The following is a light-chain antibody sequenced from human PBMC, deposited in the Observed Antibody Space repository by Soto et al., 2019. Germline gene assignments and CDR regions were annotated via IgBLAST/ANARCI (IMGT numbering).Light chain of an antibody. J-gene: IGLJ1*01. CDR2: EVS. V-gene: IGLV2-14*01. CDR1: SSDVGTYNY. Sequence: LTQPASVSGSPGQSITISCTGTSSDVGTYNYVSWYQQHPGKAPKLIIYEVSNRPSGVSNRFSGSKSGNTASLTISGLQAEDEADYYCSSYTSSTDYVFGTGTKVTVL. CDR3: SSYTSSTDYV.